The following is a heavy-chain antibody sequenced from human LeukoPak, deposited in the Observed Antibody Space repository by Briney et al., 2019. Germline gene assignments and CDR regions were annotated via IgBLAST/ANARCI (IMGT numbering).Heavy chain of an antibody. Sequence: GGSLRLSCAASGFTFSSYAMHWVRQAPGKGLEWVAVISYDGTNEYSADSVKGRFTISRDNSKNTLYLQMNSLRVEDTAVYYCARERCSSTSCPYYYGSGSYYDAFDIWGQGTMVTVSS. CDR2: ISYDGTNE. V-gene: IGHV3-30*04. CDR1: GFTFSSYA. CDR3: ARERCSSTSCPYYYGSGSYYDAFDI. J-gene: IGHJ3*02. D-gene: IGHD3-10*01.